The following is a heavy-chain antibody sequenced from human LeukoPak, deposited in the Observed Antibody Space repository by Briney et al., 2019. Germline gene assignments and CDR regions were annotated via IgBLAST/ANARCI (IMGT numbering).Heavy chain of an antibody. Sequence: GGSLRLSCAASGFTFSSYAMSWVRQTPGKGLEWVSAISGSGGSTYYADSVKGRFTISRDNSKNTLYLQMNSLRAEDTAVYYCAKAEYYYDSSGSGYYFDYWGQGTLVTVSS. V-gene: IGHV3-23*01. CDR1: GFTFSSYA. D-gene: IGHD3-22*01. CDR2: ISGSGGST. CDR3: AKAEYYYDSSGSGYYFDY. J-gene: IGHJ4*02.